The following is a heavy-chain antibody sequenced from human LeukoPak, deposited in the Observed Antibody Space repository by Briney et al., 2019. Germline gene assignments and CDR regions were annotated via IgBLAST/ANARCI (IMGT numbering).Heavy chain of an antibody. J-gene: IGHJ4*02. D-gene: IGHD3-10*01. CDR1: GGSISSSSYY. CDR3: ARRHGSGSYYKGFDY. Sequence: SETLSLTCTVSGGSISSSSYYWGWIRQPRGRGLEWIGSIYYSGSTYYNPSLKSRVTISVDTSKNQFSLKLSSVTAADTAVYYCARRHGSGSYYKGFDYWGQGTLVTVSS. CDR2: IYYSGST. V-gene: IGHV4-39*07.